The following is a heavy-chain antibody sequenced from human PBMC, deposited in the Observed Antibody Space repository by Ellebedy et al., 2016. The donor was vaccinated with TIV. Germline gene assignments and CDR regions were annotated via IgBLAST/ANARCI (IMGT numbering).Heavy chain of an antibody. V-gene: IGHV4-39*07. CDR2: ISYSGLT. J-gene: IGHJ5*01. D-gene: IGHD4-17*01. Sequence: SETLSLXXSVSGGSTSSSNYYWGWIRQPPGKGLEWIGCISYSGLTYYSPSLKSRVTIALDTSKNQISLTLTSVTAADTAVYYCAKYAAGDYGDSWGQGTLVTVSS. CDR1: GGSTSSSNYY. CDR3: AKYAAGDYGDS.